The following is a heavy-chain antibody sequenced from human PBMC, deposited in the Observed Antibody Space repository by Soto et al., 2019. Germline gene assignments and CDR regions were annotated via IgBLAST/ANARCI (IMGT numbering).Heavy chain of an antibody. Sequence: SETLSLTCTVSGGSISSYYCSWIRQPPGKGLEWIGYIYYSGSTNYNPSLKSRVTISVDTSKNQFSLKLSSVTAADTAVYYCAGTYYYDSSGSPFADYWGQGTLVTVSS. V-gene: IGHV4-59*01. J-gene: IGHJ4*02. CDR1: GGSISSYY. D-gene: IGHD3-22*01. CDR3: AGTYYYDSSGSPFADY. CDR2: IYYSGST.